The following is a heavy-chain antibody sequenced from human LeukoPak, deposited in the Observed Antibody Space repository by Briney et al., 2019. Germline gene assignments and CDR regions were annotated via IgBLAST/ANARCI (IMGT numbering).Heavy chain of an antibody. D-gene: IGHD3-22*01. CDR1: GFTFSGYA. CDR2: ITGSGDYT. Sequence: GGSLRLSCAASGFTFSGYAMTWVRQAPGKGLEWVSSITGSGDYTYYIDSVKGRFTISRDNSKIFLYLPMNSLRGEDTVLYYCAKDGLYYDGSAHVYYFDYWGQGTLVAVSS. CDR3: AKDGLYYDGSAHVYYFDY. J-gene: IGHJ4*02. V-gene: IGHV3-23*01.